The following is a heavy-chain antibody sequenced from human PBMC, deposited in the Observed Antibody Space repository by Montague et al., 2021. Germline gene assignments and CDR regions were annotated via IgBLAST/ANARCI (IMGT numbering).Heavy chain of an antibody. CDR3: AKDETRGYSYGTPDY. V-gene: IGHV3-9*01. D-gene: IGHD5-18*01. Sequence: SLRLSCAASGFTFDDYAMHWVRQAPGKGLEWVSGISWNSGNIGYADSVKGRFTISRDNAKNSLYLQMNSLRAEDTALYYCAKDETRGYSYGTPDYWGRGTLVTVSS. CDR2: ISWNSGNI. J-gene: IGHJ4*02. CDR1: GFTFDDYA.